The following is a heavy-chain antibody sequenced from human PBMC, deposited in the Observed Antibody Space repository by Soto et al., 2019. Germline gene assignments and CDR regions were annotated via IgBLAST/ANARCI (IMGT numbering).Heavy chain of an antibody. Sequence: QLQLQESGSGLVKPSQTLSLTCAVSGGSISSGGYSWSWIRQPPGKGLEWIGYIYHSGSTYYNPSRKSRVTISVDRSKNRFSLKLSSVTAADTAVYYCARVGYCSSTSCYGGWFDPWGQGTLVTVSS. CDR3: ARVGYCSSTSCYGGWFDP. CDR2: IYHSGST. CDR1: GGSISSGGYS. J-gene: IGHJ5*02. V-gene: IGHV4-30-2*01. D-gene: IGHD2-2*01.